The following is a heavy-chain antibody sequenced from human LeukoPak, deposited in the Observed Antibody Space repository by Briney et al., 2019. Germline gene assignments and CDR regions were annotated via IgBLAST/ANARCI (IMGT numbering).Heavy chain of an antibody. J-gene: IGHJ4*02. Sequence: KSSETLSLTCAVSGGSISSSNYWSWVRQPPGKGLDWIGEINHSGSTNYNPSLKSQVTISVDTSKNQFSLKLSSVTAADTAVYYCARGRFDYWGQGTLVTVSS. CDR3: ARGRFDY. V-gene: IGHV4-4*02. CDR2: INHSGST. CDR1: GGSISSSNY.